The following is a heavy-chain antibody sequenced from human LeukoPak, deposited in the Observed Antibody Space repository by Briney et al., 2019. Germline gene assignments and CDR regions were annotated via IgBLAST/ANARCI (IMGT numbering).Heavy chain of an antibody. CDR1: GYTFTNSW. V-gene: IGHV5-51*01. CDR3: AIRAYSYEYFDF. Sequence: GESLKISCKGSGYTFTNSWIVWVRQTPGKGLEWMGSIYPGDSDTRYNPSFQGQATISVDRSISTAYLQWSSLQASNAAMYYCAIRAYSYEYFDFWGQGTLVTVSS. J-gene: IGHJ4*02. D-gene: IGHD5-18*01. CDR2: IYPGDSDT.